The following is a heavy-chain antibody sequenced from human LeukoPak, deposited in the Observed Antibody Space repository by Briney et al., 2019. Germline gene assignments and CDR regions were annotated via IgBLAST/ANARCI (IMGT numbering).Heavy chain of an antibody. CDR1: GGTFSSYA. Sequence: SVKVSCKASGGTFSSYAISWVRQAPGQGLEWMGGIIPIFGTANYAQKFQGRVTITADESTSTAYMELSSLRSEDTAVYYCARYLRSGFRSRDSTYAFDIWGQGTMVTVSS. V-gene: IGHV1-69*13. CDR2: IIPIFGTA. CDR3: ARYLRSGFRSRDSTYAFDI. J-gene: IGHJ3*02. D-gene: IGHD4-17*01.